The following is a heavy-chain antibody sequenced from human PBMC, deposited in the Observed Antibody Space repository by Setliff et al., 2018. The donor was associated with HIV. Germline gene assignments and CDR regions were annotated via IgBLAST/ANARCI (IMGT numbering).Heavy chain of an antibody. V-gene: IGHV4-61*09. D-gene: IGHD3-22*01. CDR1: GGSISSDTYY. CDR3: ARSRRYYDSSGYYPGAFDI. Sequence: PSETLSLTCTVSGGSISSDTYYWSWIRQLAGKGLEWIGHIYPSGSTNYNPSLKSRVTISVDTSKNQFSLKLSSVTAADTAVYYCARSRRYYDSSGYYPGAFDIWGQGTVVTVSS. CDR2: IYPSGST. J-gene: IGHJ3*02.